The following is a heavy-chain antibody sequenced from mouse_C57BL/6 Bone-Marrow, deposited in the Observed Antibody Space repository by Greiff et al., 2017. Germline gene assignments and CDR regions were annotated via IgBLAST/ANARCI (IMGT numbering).Heavy chain of an antibody. CDR1: GFTFSDAW. CDR2: IRNKANNHAT. J-gene: IGHJ3*01. D-gene: IGHD2-1*01. Sequence: EVQLMESGGGLVQPGGSMKLSCVVSGFTFSDAWMDWVRQSPEKGLEWVAEIRNKANNHATYYAESVKGRFTISRDDSKSSVYLQMNSLSAEDTGIYYCTGGNYVRFAYWGQGTLVTVSA. CDR3: TGGNYVRFAY. V-gene: IGHV6-6*01.